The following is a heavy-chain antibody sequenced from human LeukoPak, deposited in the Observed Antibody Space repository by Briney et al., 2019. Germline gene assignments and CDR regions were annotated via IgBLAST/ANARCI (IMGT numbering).Heavy chain of an antibody. CDR3: AKDIEGQQLVLGYFDY. CDR1: GFTFDDYA. V-gene: IGHV3-43*02. Sequence: GGSLRLSSAASGFTFDDYAMHWVRQAPGKGLEWVSLISGDGGSTYYADSVKGRFTISRDNSKNSLYLQMNSLRTEDTALYYCAKDIEGQQLVLGYFDYWGQGTLVTVSS. D-gene: IGHD6-13*01. CDR2: ISGDGGST. J-gene: IGHJ4*02.